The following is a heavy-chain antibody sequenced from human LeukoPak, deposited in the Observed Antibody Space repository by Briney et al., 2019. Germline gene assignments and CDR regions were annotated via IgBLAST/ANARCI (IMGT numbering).Heavy chain of an antibody. CDR1: GMSLTDYY. Sequence: PSETLSLTCGVSGMSLTDYYWTWIRHSPGKGLEWNGEINHSGTTNYNSSLRSRVTISVDTSKNQFSLKVTSVTAADTAVYYCASVAWIYKDGFVHPSSIDDWGQGTLVTVSS. J-gene: IGHJ4*02. V-gene: IGHV4-34*01. CDR3: ASVAWIYKDGFVHPSSIDD. D-gene: IGHD3-10*01. CDR2: INHSGTT.